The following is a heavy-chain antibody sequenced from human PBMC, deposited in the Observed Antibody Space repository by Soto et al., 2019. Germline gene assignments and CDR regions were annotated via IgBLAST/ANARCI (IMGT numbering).Heavy chain of an antibody. CDR3: ARDTLGYCSGGSCIHHYYYYYGMDV. J-gene: IGHJ6*02. Sequence: QVQLVQSGAEVKKPGSSVKVSCKASGGTFSSYAISWVRKAPGQGLEWMGGIIPIFGTANYAQKFKGRVTITADESTSTAYMELNRLRSEDTAVYYCARDTLGYCSGGSCIHHYYYYYGMDVWGQGTTVTVSS. CDR2: IIPIFGTA. V-gene: IGHV1-69*01. CDR1: GGTFSSYA. D-gene: IGHD2-15*01.